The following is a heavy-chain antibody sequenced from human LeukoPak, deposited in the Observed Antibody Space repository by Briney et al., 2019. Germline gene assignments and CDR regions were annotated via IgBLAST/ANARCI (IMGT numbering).Heavy chain of an antibody. V-gene: IGHV3-7*01. Sequence: QPGGSLRLSCAASGFTFSSYWMSWVRQAPGKGLEWVANIKQDGSEKYYVDSVKGRFTIFRDNAKNSLYLQMNSLRAEDTAVYYCARHRSGGSQDDAFDIWGQGTMVTVSS. CDR1: GFTFSSYW. J-gene: IGHJ3*02. CDR3: ARHRSGGSQDDAFDI. D-gene: IGHD2-15*01. CDR2: IKQDGSEK.